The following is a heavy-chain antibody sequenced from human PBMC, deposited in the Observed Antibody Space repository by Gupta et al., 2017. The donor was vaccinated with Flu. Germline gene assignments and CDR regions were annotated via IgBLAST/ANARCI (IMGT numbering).Heavy chain of an antibody. CDR1: GFTFGDYA. Sequence: EVQLVESGGGLVQPGRSLRLSCTASGFTFGDYAMSWFRQAPGKGLEWVGFIRSKAYGGTTEYAASVKGRFTISRDDSKSIAYLQMNSLKTEDTAVYYCTRMESYYDFWSGYRLGWFDPWGQGTLVTVSS. CDR2: IRSKAYGGTT. V-gene: IGHV3-49*03. D-gene: IGHD3-3*01. CDR3: TRMESYYDFWSGYRLGWFDP. J-gene: IGHJ5*02.